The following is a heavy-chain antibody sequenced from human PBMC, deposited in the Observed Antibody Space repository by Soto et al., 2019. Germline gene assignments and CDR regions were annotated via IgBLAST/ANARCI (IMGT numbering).Heavy chain of an antibody. J-gene: IGHJ6*02. D-gene: IGHD1-26*01. Sequence: ASVKVSCKPSGYSFSDYFIQWVRQAPGQGLEWVAWINPRTAATNYAKKFQGRVSLTWDTSSTTAYMELTRLRPDDTAVYYCARIKWGLNYYNGMDVWGQGTTVTVSS. CDR1: GYSFSDYF. V-gene: IGHV1-2*02. CDR2: INPRTAAT. CDR3: ARIKWGLNYYNGMDV.